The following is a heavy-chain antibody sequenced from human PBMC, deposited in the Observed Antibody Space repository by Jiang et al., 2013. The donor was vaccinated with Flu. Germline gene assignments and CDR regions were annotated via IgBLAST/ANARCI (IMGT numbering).Heavy chain of an antibody. V-gene: IGHV5-51*01. J-gene: IGHJ4*02. D-gene: IGHD4-23*01. Sequence: LEWMGIIYPGDSDTRYSPSFQGQVTISADKSISTAYLQWSSLKASDTAMYYCAREFDYGGNGGIDYWGQGTLVTVSS. CDR3: AREFDYGGNGGIDY. CDR2: IYPGDSDT.